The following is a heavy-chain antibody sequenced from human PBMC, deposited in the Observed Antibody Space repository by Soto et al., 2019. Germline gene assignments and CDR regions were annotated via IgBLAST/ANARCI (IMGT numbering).Heavy chain of an antibody. D-gene: IGHD3-10*01. CDR2: ILSDGIRQ. CDR3: ARTYLSGTVDTFVI. V-gene: IGHV3-30*03. J-gene: IGHJ3*02. Sequence: QVQLVESGGGVVQPGRSLRLSCAASGFTFTTYAMHWLRQAPGKGLEWVAVILSDGIRQYQVDSVRGRFTISRDNSKNMVYLQMNSLRAEDTALYYCARTYLSGTVDTFVIWGQGTMVTVSA. CDR1: GFTFTTYA.